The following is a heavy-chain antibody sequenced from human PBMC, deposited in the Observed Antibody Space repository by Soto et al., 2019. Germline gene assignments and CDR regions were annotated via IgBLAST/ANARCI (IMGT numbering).Heavy chain of an antibody. CDR1: GFTFSSYA. J-gene: IGHJ4*02. V-gene: IGHV3-23*01. CDR2: ISGSGGST. CDR3: AKPIEVTTGYFDY. D-gene: IGHD4-17*01. Sequence: EVQLLESGGGLVQPGGSLRLSCAASGFTFSSYAMSWVRQAPGKGLEWVSAISGSGGSTYYADSVKGRFTISRDNXKNTLYLQMNSLRAEDTAVYYCAKPIEVTTGYFDYWGQGTLVTVSS.